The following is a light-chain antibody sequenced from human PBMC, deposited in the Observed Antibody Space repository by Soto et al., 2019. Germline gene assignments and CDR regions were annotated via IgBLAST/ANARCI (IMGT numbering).Light chain of an antibody. Sequence: DIVMTQSPDSLAVSLGERATINCRSSQSVLYSSNNKDYLAWYQHKAGQPPKLLFYWASTRESGVPDRISGSGSGTDFTLTISSLQAEDVATYYCQQYYSIPLTFGGGTKVEIK. CDR2: WAS. J-gene: IGKJ4*01. CDR3: QQYYSIPLT. CDR1: QSVLYSSNNKDY. V-gene: IGKV4-1*01.